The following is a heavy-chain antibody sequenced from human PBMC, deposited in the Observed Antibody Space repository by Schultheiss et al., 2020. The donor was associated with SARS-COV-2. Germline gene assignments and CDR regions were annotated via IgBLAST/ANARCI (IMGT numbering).Heavy chain of an antibody. D-gene: IGHD1-26*01. CDR3: ARDGYSGSYYDY. CDR1: GFTFINYW. CDR2: IKQDGSEK. Sequence: GGSLRLSCAASGFTFINYWMTWVRQAPGKGLEWVANIKQDGSEKYYVDSVKGRFTISRDNAKNSLYLQLNTLGVEDTAVYYCARDGYSGSYYDYWGQGTLVTVSS. J-gene: IGHJ4*02. V-gene: IGHV3-7*03.